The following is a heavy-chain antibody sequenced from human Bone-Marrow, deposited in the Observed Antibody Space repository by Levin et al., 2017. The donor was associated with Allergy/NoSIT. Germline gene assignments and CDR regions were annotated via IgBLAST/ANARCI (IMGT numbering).Heavy chain of an antibody. Sequence: PGGSLRLSCVASGFTFSFSDYYMSWIRQAPGKGLEWISYISNRDDTIHYADSVKGRFTISRDNAKNSLYLQMDSLRAEDTAMYYCAAKVGFEHWGRGTLVTVSS. J-gene: IGHJ4*02. V-gene: IGHV3-11*01. D-gene: IGHD1-26*01. CDR2: ISNRDDTI. CDR3: AAKVGFEH. CDR1: GFTFSFSDYY.